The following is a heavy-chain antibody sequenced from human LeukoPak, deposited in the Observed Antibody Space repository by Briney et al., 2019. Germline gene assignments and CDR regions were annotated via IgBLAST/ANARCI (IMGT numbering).Heavy chain of an antibody. J-gene: IGHJ3*02. V-gene: IGHV1-18*01. CDR1: GYTFTSYG. Sequence: ASVKVSCKASGYTFTSYGISWVRQAPGQGLEWMGWISAYNGNTNYAQKLQGRVTMTTDTSTSTAYMELRSLRSDDTAVYYCAASRERYHDSREGFDIWGQGTMVTVSS. CDR3: AASRERYHDSREGFDI. CDR2: ISAYNGNT. D-gene: IGHD3-22*01.